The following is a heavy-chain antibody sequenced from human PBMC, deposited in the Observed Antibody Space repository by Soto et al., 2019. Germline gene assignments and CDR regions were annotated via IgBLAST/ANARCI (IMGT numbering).Heavy chain of an antibody. D-gene: IGHD3-10*01. J-gene: IGHJ6*03. CDR1: GFTFSSYW. CDR2: IKQDGSEK. V-gene: IGHV3-7*01. CDR3: ARDKDRGFGYNYYYYYMDV. Sequence: GGSLRLSCAASGFTFSSYWMSWVRQAPGKGLEWVANIKQDGSEKYYVDSVKGRFTISRDNAKNSLYLQMNSLRAEDTAVYYCARDKDRGFGYNYYYYYMDVWGKGTTVTVSS.